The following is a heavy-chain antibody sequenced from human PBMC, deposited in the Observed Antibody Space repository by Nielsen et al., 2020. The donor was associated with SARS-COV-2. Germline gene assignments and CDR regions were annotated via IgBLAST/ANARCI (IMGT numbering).Heavy chain of an antibody. V-gene: IGHV3-30-3*01. CDR2: ISYDGGTT. Sequence: GESLKISCAASGFPFSNSALHWVRQAPGKGLEWVAVISYDGGTTYYADSVKGRCTISRDNSKNTLYLQMNSLRPEDTAVYYCARNSGYFDSWRGYCDYWGQGTLVSVSS. J-gene: IGHJ4*03. CDR3: ARNSGYFDSWRGYCDY. CDR1: GFPFSNSA. D-gene: IGHD3-3*01.